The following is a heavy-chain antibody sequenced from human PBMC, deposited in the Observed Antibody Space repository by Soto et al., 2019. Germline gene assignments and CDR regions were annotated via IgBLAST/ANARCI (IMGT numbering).Heavy chain of an antibody. D-gene: IGHD3-16*02. V-gene: IGHV3-7*01. CDR2: IKQDGSEK. CDR3: ARRRAYDYLWGSYRYELFDY. Sequence: EVQLVESGGGLVQPGGSLRLSCAASGFTFSSHWMSWVRQAPGKGLEWVANIKQDGSEKYYVDSVKGRFTISRDNAKNSLYLQMNSLRAEDTAVYYCARRRAYDYLWGSYRYELFDYWGQGTLVTVSS. CDR1: GFTFSSHW. J-gene: IGHJ4*02.